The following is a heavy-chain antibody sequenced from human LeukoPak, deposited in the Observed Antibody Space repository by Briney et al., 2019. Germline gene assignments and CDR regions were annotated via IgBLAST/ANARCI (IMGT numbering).Heavy chain of an antibody. V-gene: IGHV1-2*02. D-gene: IGHD3-22*01. CDR1: GYTFTGYY. CDR2: INPNSGGT. CDR3: ARDRYYSDSSGYYYSRVIDY. Sequence: ASVKVSCKASGYTFTGYYMHWVRQAPGQGLEWMGWINPNSGGTNYAQKFQGRVTMTRDTSISTAYMELSRLRSDDTAVYYCARDRYYSDSSGYYYSRVIDYWGQGTLVTVSS. J-gene: IGHJ4*02.